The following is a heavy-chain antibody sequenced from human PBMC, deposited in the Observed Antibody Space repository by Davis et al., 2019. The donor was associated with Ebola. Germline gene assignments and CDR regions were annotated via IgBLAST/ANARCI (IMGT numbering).Heavy chain of an antibody. Sequence: PGGSLRLSCAASGFTFSSYGMHWVRQAPGKGLEWVAFIPYDGSNKFYADSVKGRFTISRDNSKNTLFLQMNSLRAEDTALYYCAKVPGYDFWSGYYNVGDYWGQGTLVTVSS. CDR2: IPYDGSNK. CDR3: AKVPGYDFWSGYYNVGDY. CDR1: GFTFSSYG. D-gene: IGHD3-3*01. J-gene: IGHJ4*02. V-gene: IGHV3-30*02.